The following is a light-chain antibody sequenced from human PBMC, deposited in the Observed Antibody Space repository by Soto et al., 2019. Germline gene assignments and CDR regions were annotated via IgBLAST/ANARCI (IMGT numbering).Light chain of an antibody. CDR1: QSLLHSNGDTD. CDR3: MQGLQTPWT. J-gene: IGKJ1*01. CDR2: LGS. V-gene: IGKV2-28*01. Sequence: DIVMTQSPLSLPVAPGDPASISCRSSQSLLHSNGDTDLTWFLQKPGQSPQLLFFLGSNRASGVPDMFRGSGSGTDFTLQISSVEAEDVGLYYCMQGLQTPWTFGQGTKVEIK.